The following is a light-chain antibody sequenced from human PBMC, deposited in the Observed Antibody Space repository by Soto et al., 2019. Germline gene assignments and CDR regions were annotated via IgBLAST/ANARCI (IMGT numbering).Light chain of an antibody. CDR2: EFS. CDR1: SSDVGAYDF. Sequence: QSALTQPASVSGSPGQSITISCTGTSSDVGAYDFVSWYQQHPDKAPKLMIYEFSNRPSGVSNRFSGSKSVNTATLTISGLQAEDEADYYCSSYTSSSTRVFGTGTKLTGL. CDR3: SSYTSSSTRV. J-gene: IGLJ1*01. V-gene: IGLV2-14*03.